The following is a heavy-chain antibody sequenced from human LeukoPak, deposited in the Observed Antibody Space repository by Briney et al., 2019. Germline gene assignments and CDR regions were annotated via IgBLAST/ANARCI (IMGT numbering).Heavy chain of an antibody. J-gene: IGHJ4*02. CDR1: GFTFSRYA. V-gene: IGHV3-21*01. CDR2: ISISSTYI. Sequence: GGSLRLSCAASGFTFSRYAMNWVRQAPGKGLEWVSSISISSTYIYYADSLKGRFTMSRDNAKNSLYLQMNSLRAEDTAVYYCGKASSGYYSAILDWGQGTLVTVSS. CDR3: GKASSGYYSAILD. D-gene: IGHD3-22*01.